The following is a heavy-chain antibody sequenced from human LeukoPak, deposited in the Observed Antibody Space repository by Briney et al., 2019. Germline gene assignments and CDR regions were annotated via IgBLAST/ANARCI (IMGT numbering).Heavy chain of an antibody. CDR2: IYYSGST. Sequence: SETLSLTCTVSGGSISGTYYWSWIRQPPGKGLEWIGYIYYSGSTNYNPSLKSRVTISVDTSKNQFSLKLSSVTAADTAVYYCARVGPSSPRYYYYGMDVWGQGTTVTVSS. V-gene: IGHV4-59*08. D-gene: IGHD6-19*01. CDR3: ARVGPSSPRYYYYGMDV. J-gene: IGHJ6*02. CDR1: GGSISGTYY.